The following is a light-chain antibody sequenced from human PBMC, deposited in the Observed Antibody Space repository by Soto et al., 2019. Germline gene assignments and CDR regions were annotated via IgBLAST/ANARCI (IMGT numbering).Light chain of an antibody. CDR1: QTISSW. V-gene: IGKV1-5*03. Sequence: DIQMTQSPSTLSASFGGRVTITCRASQTISSWLAWYQQKPGKAPKLLIYKASTLKSGVPSRFSGSGYGTEFNLTISSLQTDDFATYYCQHYNSYSEAFGQGTKVDIK. CDR3: QHYNSYSEA. J-gene: IGKJ1*01. CDR2: KAS.